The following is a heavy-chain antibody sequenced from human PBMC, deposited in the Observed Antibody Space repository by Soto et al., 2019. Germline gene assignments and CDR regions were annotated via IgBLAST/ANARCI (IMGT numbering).Heavy chain of an antibody. V-gene: IGHV1-18*01. CDR1: VYTFSSYG. Sequence: CCKASVYTFSSYGIRWVQNAPRQGVEWMGWISGYNGNKRYAQKLEGRVTMTTDTSTSTAYMELASLRPDDTAVYYCVRDGDGARRYCSAGTGYPLDYWGQGILVTVSS. CDR3: VRDGDGARRYCSAGTGYPLDY. J-gene: IGHJ4*02. CDR2: ISGYNGNK. D-gene: IGHD2-15*01.